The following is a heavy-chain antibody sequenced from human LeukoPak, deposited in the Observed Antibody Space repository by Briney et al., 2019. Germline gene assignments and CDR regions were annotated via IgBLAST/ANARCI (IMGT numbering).Heavy chain of an antibody. J-gene: IGHJ4*02. CDR1: GGTFSSYA. D-gene: IGHD2-15*01. Sequence: SVKVPCKASGGTFSSYAISWVQQAPGQGLEWMGRIIPILGIANYAQKFQGRVTITADKSTSTAYMELSSLRSEDTAVYYCARGSDMVVYWGQGTLVTVSS. CDR3: ARGSDMVVY. V-gene: IGHV1-69*04. CDR2: IIPILGIA.